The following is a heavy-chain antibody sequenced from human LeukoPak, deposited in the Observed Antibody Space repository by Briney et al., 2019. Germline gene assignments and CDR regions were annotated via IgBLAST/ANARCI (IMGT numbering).Heavy chain of an antibody. D-gene: IGHD6-13*01. V-gene: IGHV3-30*02. CDR2: IRYDGSNK. J-gene: IGHJ5*02. CDR3: AREVGSWYGNWFDP. CDR1: GFTFSSYG. Sequence: GGSLRLSCAASGFTFSSYGMHWVRQAPGKGLEWVAFIRYDGSNKYYADSVKGRFTISRDNSKNTLYLQMNSLRAEDTAVYYCAREVGSWYGNWFDPWGQGTLVTVSS.